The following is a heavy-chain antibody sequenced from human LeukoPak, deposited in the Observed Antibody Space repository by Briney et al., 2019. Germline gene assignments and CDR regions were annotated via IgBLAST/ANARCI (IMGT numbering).Heavy chain of an antibody. V-gene: IGHV4-61*01. CDR2: IHNSGST. D-gene: IGHD4-17*01. CDR1: GDSVSSDSYY. J-gene: IGHJ5*02. Sequence: SETLSLTCTVSGDSVSSDSYYWSWLPQPPGQGLEWIGYIHNSGSTKYNASLKSRLTISVDTSKNQFSLEVTSVTAADTAVYYCARTNYGDYNWFDRWGQGTLVTVSS. CDR3: ARTNYGDYNWFDR.